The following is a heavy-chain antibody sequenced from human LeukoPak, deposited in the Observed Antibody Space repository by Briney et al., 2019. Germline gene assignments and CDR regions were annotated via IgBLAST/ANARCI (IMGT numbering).Heavy chain of an antibody. V-gene: IGHV7-4-1*02. Sequence: ASVKVSCKASGYTFTSYAMNWVRQAPGQGLEWMGWINTNTGNPTYAQGFTGRFVFSLDTSVSTAYLQISSLKAEDTAVYYCARVFYLVAGRLGHYYYYYMDVWGKGTTVTVSS. CDR3: ARVFYLVAGRLGHYYYYYMDV. D-gene: IGHD6-19*01. J-gene: IGHJ6*03. CDR1: GYTFTSYA. CDR2: INTNTGNP.